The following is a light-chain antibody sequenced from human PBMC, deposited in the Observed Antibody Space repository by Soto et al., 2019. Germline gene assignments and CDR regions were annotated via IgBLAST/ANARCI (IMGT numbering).Light chain of an antibody. J-gene: IGKJ1*01. V-gene: IGKV3-20*01. Sequence: EIVLTQSPGTLSFSPGERATLSCRASQSVSSSYLAWYQQKPGQAPRLLIYGASSRATGIPDRFSGSGSGTDFTLTISRLEPEDFAVYYCQQYGSSPRTFGQGPKVDI. CDR2: GAS. CDR3: QQYGSSPRT. CDR1: QSVSSSY.